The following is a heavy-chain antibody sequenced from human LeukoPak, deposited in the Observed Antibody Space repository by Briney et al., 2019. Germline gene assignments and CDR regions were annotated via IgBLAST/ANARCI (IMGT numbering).Heavy chain of an antibody. CDR3: ARHKGHVLRFLEWSDAFDI. CDR1: GGSISSYY. D-gene: IGHD3-3*01. CDR2: IYYSGST. Sequence: SETLSLTCTVSGGSISSYYWSWIRQPPGNGLEWIGYIYYSGSTNYNPSLKSRVTISVDTSKNQFSLKLSSVTAADTAVYYCARHKGHVLRFLEWSDAFDIWGQGTMVTVSS. V-gene: IGHV4-59*08. J-gene: IGHJ3*02.